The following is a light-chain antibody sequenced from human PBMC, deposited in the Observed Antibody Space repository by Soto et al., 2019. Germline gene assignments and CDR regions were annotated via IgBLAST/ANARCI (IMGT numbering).Light chain of an antibody. V-gene: IGLV2-18*01. J-gene: IGLJ1*01. CDR1: TTDIDNYDS. CDR3: RLYASNDSLI. CDR2: DVN. Sequence: QSALTQPPSVSGSPGQSVTISCTATTTDIDNYDSVSWYQQAPGPAPKLIIYDVNNRPSGAPARFSGSTSGNTASLTISGLHAEDDTYYCCRLYASNDSLIFGPGTKVTVL.